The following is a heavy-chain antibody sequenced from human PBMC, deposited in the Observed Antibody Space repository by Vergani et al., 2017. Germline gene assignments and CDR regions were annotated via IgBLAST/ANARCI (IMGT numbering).Heavy chain of an antibody. D-gene: IGHD2-21*01. CDR3: TIHVPCGDGACLHFDH. CDR2: IYPGDSEV. Sequence: EKQLVQSGSETKTPGESLKISCQAFGYIFSNFWIGWVRQRPGRGLEWMGIIYPGDSEVKSNPTFRGQVIFSVDTSVNTAYLQWRSLQASDTATYYCTIHVPCGDGACLHFDHWGQGTQVTVSS. CDR1: GYIFSNFW. V-gene: IGHV5-51*01. J-gene: IGHJ4*02.